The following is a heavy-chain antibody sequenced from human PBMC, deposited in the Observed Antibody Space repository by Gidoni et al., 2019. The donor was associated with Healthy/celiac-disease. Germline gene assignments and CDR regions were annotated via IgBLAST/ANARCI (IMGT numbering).Heavy chain of an antibody. Sequence: QVQLVQSGAEVKKPGASVKVSCKASGYTFTSYAMHWVRQAPGQRLEWMGWINAGNGNTKYSQKFQGRVTITRDTSASTAYMELSSLRSEDTAVYYCARVGCTNGVWCNYYYYYYMDVWGKGTTVTVSS. J-gene: IGHJ6*03. CDR3: ARVGCTNGVWCNYYYYYYMDV. D-gene: IGHD2-8*01. V-gene: IGHV1-3*01. CDR2: INAGNGNT. CDR1: GYTFTSYA.